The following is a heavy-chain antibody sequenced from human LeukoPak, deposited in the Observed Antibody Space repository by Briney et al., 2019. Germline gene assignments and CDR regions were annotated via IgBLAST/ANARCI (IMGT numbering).Heavy chain of an antibody. CDR2: ISYDGSNK. CDR3: GTRVAFDI. Sequence: GGSLRLSCAASGFTFSSYAMHWVRQAPGKGLEWVAVISYDGSNKYYADSVKGRFTISRDNSKNTLYLQMNSLRAEDTAVYYCGTRVAFDIRGQGTMVTVSS. CDR1: GFTFSSYA. V-gene: IGHV3-30-3*01. J-gene: IGHJ3*02.